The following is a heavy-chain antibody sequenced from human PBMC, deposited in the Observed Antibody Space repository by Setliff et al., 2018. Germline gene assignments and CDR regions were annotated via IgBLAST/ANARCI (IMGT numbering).Heavy chain of an antibody. CDR2: IYNSGST. D-gene: IGHD6-13*01. CDR1: GGSISSYY. CDR3: ARAGGGSSFTAYYYYYYIDV. V-gene: IGHV4-4*07. J-gene: IGHJ6*03. Sequence: SETLSLTCTVSGGSISSYYWSWIRQPAGKGLEWIGRIYNSGSTNYNPSLKSRVTMSVDTSKNQFSLKLSSVTAADTAVYYCARAGGGSSFTAYYYYYYIDVWGKGTTVTVSS.